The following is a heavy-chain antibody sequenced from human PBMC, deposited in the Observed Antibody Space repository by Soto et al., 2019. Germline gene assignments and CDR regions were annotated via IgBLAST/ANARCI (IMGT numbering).Heavy chain of an antibody. V-gene: IGHV4-59*10. CDR2: IYTSGST. J-gene: IGHJ5*02. D-gene: IGHD3-22*01. CDR3: ARENYYDSSGGARWFDP. Sequence: QVQLQQWGAGLLKPSETLSLTCAVYGGSFSGYYWSWIRQPAGKGLEWIGRIYTSGSTNYNPSLKSRVTMSVDTSKNQFSLKLSSVTAADTAVYYCARENYYDSSGGARWFDPWGQGTLVTVSS. CDR1: GGSFSGYY.